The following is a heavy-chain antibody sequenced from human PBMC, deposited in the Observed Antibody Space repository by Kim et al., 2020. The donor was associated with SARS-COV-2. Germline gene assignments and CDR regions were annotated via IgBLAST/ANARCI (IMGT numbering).Heavy chain of an antibody. Sequence: TPSLKGRVTISVDTSKHQFSLRLSSLTAADTAVYYCARGGLYYYYGMDVWGQGTTVTVSS. V-gene: IGHV4-34*01. CDR3: ARGGLYYYYGMDV. J-gene: IGHJ6*02.